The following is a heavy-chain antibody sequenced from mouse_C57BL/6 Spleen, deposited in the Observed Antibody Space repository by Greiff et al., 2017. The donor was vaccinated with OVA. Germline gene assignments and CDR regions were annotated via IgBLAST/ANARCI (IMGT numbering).Heavy chain of an antibody. Sequence: QVQLQQSGPELVKPGASVKISCKASGYAFSSSWMNWVKQRPGKGLEWIGRIYPGDGDTNYNGKFKGKATLTADKSSSTAYMQLSSLTSEDSAVYFCARETPDEATVVATNDYAMDYWGQGTSVTVSS. V-gene: IGHV1-82*01. D-gene: IGHD1-1*01. CDR1: GYAFSSSW. J-gene: IGHJ4*01. CDR2: IYPGDGDT. CDR3: ARETPDEATVVATNDYAMDY.